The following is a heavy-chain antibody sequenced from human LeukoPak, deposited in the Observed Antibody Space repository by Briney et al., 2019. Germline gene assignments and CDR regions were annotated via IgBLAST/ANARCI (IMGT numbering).Heavy chain of an antibody. D-gene: IGHD3-10*01. CDR2: IKQDGSEK. J-gene: IGHJ4*02. Sequence: GGSLRLSCAASGFTFSSYWMSWVRQAPGKGLEWVANIKQDGSEKYYVDSVKGRFTISRDNAKNSLYLQMNSLRAEDTAVYYCAREYYYGSGSYDYWGQGTLVTVSS. CDR1: GFTFSSYW. CDR3: AREYYYGSGSYDY. V-gene: IGHV3-7*01.